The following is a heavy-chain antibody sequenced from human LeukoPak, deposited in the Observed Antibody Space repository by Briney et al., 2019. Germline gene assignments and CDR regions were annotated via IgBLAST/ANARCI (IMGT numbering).Heavy chain of an antibody. CDR2: ISSAGNIM. J-gene: IGHJ4*02. Sequence: GGSLRLSCAASGFTFSDHYMDWVRQAPGKGLEWVSYISSAGNIMYYADSVKGRFTISRDNTKNSLYLQMNSLRAEDTAVYYCAREAYSSASFDYWGQGTLVTVSS. D-gene: IGHD6-25*01. V-gene: IGHV3-11*01. CDR3: AREAYSSASFDY. CDR1: GFTFSDHY.